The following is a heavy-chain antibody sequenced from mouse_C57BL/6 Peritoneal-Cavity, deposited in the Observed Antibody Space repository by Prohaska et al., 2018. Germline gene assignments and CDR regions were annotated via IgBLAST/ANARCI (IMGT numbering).Heavy chain of an antibody. V-gene: IGHV2-5*01. J-gene: IGHJ1*03. Sequence: GKGLEWPGVICRGGSPDHNAAFMSRQSITEDNSKSQVFFKRNSLESDDTAIYYCAKESDYGSSPYWYFDFWGTGTTVTVSS. CDR3: AKESDYGSSPYWYFDF. CDR2: ICRGGSP. D-gene: IGHD1-1*01.